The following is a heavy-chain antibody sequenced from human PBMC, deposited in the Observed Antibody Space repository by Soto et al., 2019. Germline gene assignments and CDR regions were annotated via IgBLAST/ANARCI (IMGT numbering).Heavy chain of an antibody. J-gene: IGHJ4*02. D-gene: IGHD3-22*01. V-gene: IGHV1-69*06. Sequence: SVKVSCKASGGTFSSYAISWVRQAPGQGLEWMGGIIPIFGTANYAQKLQGRVTITADKSTSTAYMELSSLRSDDTAVYYCAARLVYYYGSSGCYYETQVYLDYWGQGTLVTVSS. CDR1: GGTFSSYA. CDR2: IIPIFGTA. CDR3: AARLVYYYGSSGCYYETQVYLDY.